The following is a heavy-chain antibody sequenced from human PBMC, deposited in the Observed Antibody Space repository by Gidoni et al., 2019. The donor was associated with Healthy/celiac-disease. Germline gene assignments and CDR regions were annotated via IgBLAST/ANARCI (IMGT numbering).Heavy chain of an antibody. V-gene: IGHV3-23*01. Sequence: EVQLLESGGGVVQPGGSLRLSCADSGSTFRGFAMSWVRQAPGKGLEWVSAISGSGGSTYYADSVKGRFNISRDNSKNTLYLQMNSLRAEDTAVYYCAKDLRGYYDSSGYHTPDIWGQGTMVTVSS. CDR3: AKDLRGYYDSSGYHTPDI. D-gene: IGHD3-22*01. CDR1: GSTFRGFA. J-gene: IGHJ3*02. CDR2: ISGSGGST.